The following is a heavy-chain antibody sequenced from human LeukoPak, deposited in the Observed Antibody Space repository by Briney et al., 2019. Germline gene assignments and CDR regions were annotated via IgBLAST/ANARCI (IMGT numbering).Heavy chain of an antibody. CDR1: DFSFSNYA. CDR2: IKSSTYGGTT. J-gene: IGHJ4*02. D-gene: IGHD3-10*01. Sequence: GGSLRLSCAASDFSFSNYAMSWVRQAPGKGLEWVGRIKSSTYGGTTDYAAPVKGRFSISRDDSKNMLYLQMNSLKTEDTAVYYCTTGHASGSNFKGDYWGQGTLVTVSS. V-gene: IGHV3-15*01. CDR3: TTGHASGSNFKGDY.